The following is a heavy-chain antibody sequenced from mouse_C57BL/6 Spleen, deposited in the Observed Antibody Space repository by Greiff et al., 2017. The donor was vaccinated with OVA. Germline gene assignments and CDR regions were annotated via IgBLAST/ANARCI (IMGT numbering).Heavy chain of an antibody. V-gene: IGHV3-6*01. CDR2: ISYDGSN. CDR3: ARDMRYFDV. D-gene: IGHD2-3*01. Sequence: EVHLVESGPGLVKPSQSLSLTCSVTGYSITSGYYWNWIRQFPGNKLEWMGYISYDGSNNYNPSLKNRISITRDTSKNQFFLKLNSVTTEDTATYYCARDMRYFDVWGTGTTVTVSS. J-gene: IGHJ1*03. CDR1: GYSITSGYY.